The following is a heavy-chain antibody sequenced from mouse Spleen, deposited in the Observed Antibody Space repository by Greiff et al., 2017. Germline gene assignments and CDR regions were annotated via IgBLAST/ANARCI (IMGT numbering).Heavy chain of an antibody. Sequence: QVQLQQSGAGLVKPGASVKISCTASGFAFSSYWMHWVRQRPGKGLEWIGQICAGSGTTNYNGTVKGKATMTTDKATSTAFLQLSSLTSEDSAVYFCARNWDDYWGQGTTLTVS. J-gene: IGHJ2*01. CDR1: GFAFSSYW. CDR2: ICAGSGTT. V-gene: IGHV1-80*01. CDR3: ARNWDDY. D-gene: IGHD4-1*01.